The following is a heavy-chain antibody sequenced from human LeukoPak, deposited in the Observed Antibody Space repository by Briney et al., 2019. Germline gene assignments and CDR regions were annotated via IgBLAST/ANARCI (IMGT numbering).Heavy chain of an antibody. CDR3: ARLEGTDYYDRGGDWFDP. D-gene: IGHD3-22*01. Sequence: SETLSLTCAVYGGSFSGYYWSWIRQPPGKGLEWIGEINHSGSTNYNPSLKSRVTISVDTSRNQFSLKLSSVTAADTAVYYCARLEGTDYYDRGGDWFDPWGQGTLVTVSS. CDR2: INHSGST. V-gene: IGHV4-34*01. J-gene: IGHJ5*02. CDR1: GGSFSGYY.